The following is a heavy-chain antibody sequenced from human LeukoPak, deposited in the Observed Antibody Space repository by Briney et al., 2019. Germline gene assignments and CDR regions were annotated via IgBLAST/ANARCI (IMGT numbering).Heavy chain of an antibody. V-gene: IGHV4-59*01. CDR1: GGSISSYY. CDR3: ARFLRGSYAFDI. D-gene: IGHD1-26*01. J-gene: IGHJ3*02. Sequence: SQTLSLTCTVSGGSISSYYWSWIRQPPGKGLEWIGYIYYSGSTNYNPSLKSRVTISVDTSKNQFSLKLSSVTAVDTAVYYCARFLRGSYAFDIWGQGTMVTVSS. CDR2: IYYSGST.